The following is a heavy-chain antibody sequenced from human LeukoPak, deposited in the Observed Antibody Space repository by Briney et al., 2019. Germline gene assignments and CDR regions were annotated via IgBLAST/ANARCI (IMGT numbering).Heavy chain of an antibody. CDR3: ARDKARDEAVAGLISDYYYGMDV. D-gene: IGHD6-19*01. J-gene: IGHJ6*02. V-gene: IGHV4-31*03. CDR1: GGSISSGGYY. CDR2: INYSGST. Sequence: PSETLSLTCTVSGGSISSGGYYWSWIRQHPGKGLEWIGYINYSGSTYYNPSLKSRVTISIDTSKNQFSLKLSSVTAADTAVYYCARDKARDEAVAGLISDYYYGMDVWGQGTTVTVSS.